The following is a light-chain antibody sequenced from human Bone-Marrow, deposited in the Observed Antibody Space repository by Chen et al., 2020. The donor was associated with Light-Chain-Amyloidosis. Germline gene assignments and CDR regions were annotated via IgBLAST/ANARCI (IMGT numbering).Light chain of an antibody. CDR2: EDD. CDR1: SGSIATNY. J-gene: IGLJ3*02. Sequence: FMLPQPHSVSESPGKTVILPCTRSSGSIATNYVQWYQQRPGSSPTTVIYEDDQRPSGVPDRFSGSIDRSSNSAALTISGLKTEDEADYYCQSYQGSSQGVFGGGTKLTVL. CDR3: QSYQGSSQGV. V-gene: IGLV6-57*01.